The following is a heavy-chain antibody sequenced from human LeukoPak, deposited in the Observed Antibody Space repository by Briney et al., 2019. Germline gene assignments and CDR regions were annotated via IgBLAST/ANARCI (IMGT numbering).Heavy chain of an antibody. CDR3: ARAVIVVATEENDAFDI. J-gene: IGHJ3*02. CDR2: IHQSGST. D-gene: IGHD2-21*02. Sequence: SETLSHTCGVSGFSIRSGHYWGWIRQPPGKGLEWIANIHQSGSTYHNPSLRSRVTISVDTYKNQFSLKLSSVTAADTAVYYCARAVIVVATEENDAFDIWGQGRMVIVSS. CDR1: GFSIRSGHY. V-gene: IGHV4-38-2*01.